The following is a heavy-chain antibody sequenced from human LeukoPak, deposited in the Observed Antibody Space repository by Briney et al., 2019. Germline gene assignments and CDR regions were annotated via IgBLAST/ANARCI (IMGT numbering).Heavy chain of an antibody. J-gene: IGHJ4*02. CDR2: ISSSSSYI. V-gene: IGHV3-21*01. D-gene: IGHD3-22*01. Sequence: GGTLRLSCAASGFTFSSYWMSWVRQAPGKGLEWVSSISSSSSYIYYADSVKGRFTISRDNAKNSLYLQMNSLRAEDTAVYYCARSTAYYYDSSGYYPFDDWGQGTPVTVSS. CDR1: GFTFSSYW. CDR3: ARSTAYYYDSSGYYPFDD.